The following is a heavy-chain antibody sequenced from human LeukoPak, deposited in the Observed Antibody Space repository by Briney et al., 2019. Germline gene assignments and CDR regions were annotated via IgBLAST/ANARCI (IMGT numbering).Heavy chain of an antibody. D-gene: IGHD3-22*01. CDR3: ARATQVGDYYDSSGYYSHFDY. V-gene: IGHV1-2*02. J-gene: IGHJ4*02. CDR1: GYTFTGYY. Sequence: ASVKVSCKASGYTFTGYYMHWVRQAPGQGLEWMGWINPNSGGTNYAQKFQGRVTMTRDTSISTAYMELSRLRSDDTAVYYCARATQVGDYYDSSGYYSHFDYWGQGTLVTVSS. CDR2: INPNSGGT.